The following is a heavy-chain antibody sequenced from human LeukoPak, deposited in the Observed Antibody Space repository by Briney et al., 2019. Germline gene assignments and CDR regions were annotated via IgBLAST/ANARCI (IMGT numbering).Heavy chain of an antibody. J-gene: IGHJ4*02. V-gene: IGHV3-74*01. CDR2: INSDGSST. CDR3: VRESGDSSGYYQDY. CDR1: GFTFSSYW. Sequence: GGSLRLSCAASGFTFSSYWMHWVRQAPGKGLVWVSRINSDGSSTSYADSVKGRFTISRDNAENTLYLQMNSLRAEDTAVYYCVRESGDSSGYYQDYWGRGTLVTVSS. D-gene: IGHD3-22*01.